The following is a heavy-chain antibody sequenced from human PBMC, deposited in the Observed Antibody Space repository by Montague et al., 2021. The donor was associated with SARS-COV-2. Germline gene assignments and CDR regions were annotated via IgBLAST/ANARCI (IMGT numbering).Heavy chain of an antibody. CDR1: GASISSGGYS. J-gene: IGHJ6*02. CDR2: IDHSGST. D-gene: IGHD3-10*01. V-gene: IGHV4-30-2*01. CDR3: ARGSMVRGGKVYYGVDV. Sequence: TLSLTCAVSGASISSGGYSWNWIRQPPGKGLEWIGYIDHSGSTYYNPSLKSRVTISLDSSKNQFSLNLTSVTAADTAVYYCARGSMVRGGKVYYGVDVWGQGTTVTVSS.